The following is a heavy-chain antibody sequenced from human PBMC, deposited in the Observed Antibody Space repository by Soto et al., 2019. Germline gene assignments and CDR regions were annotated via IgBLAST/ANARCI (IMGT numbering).Heavy chain of an antibody. Sequence: EVQLVESGGGLIQPGGSLRLSCAASGFTVSSNYMSWVRQAPGKGLEWVSVIYSGGSTYYADSVKGRFTISRDNSKNTLYLQMNSLRAEDTAVYYCARVSSGWPTYGMDVWGQGTTVTVSS. CDR3: ARVSSGWPTYGMDV. J-gene: IGHJ6*02. D-gene: IGHD6-19*01. CDR1: GFTVSSNY. V-gene: IGHV3-53*01. CDR2: IYSGGST.